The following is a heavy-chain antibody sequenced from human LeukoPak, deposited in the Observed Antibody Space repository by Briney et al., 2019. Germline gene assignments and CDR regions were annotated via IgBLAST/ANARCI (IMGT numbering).Heavy chain of an antibody. J-gene: IGHJ4*02. CDR1: GFTFSSYE. D-gene: IGHD3-3*01. CDR3: ARDTVGSGYDFWSGYYPFDY. CDR2: ISSSGSTI. V-gene: IGHV3-48*03. Sequence: GGSLRLSCAASGFTFSSYEMNWVRQAPGKGLEWVSYISSSGSTIYYADSVKGRFTISRDNAKNSLYLQMNSLRAEDTAVYYCARDTVGSGYDFWSGYYPFDYWGQGTLVTVSS.